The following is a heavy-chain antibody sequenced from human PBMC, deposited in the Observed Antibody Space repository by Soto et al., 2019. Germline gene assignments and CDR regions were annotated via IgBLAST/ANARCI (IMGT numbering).Heavy chain of an antibody. V-gene: IGHV4-59*08. CDR1: GGSISSYY. Sequence: SETLSLTCTVSGGSISSYYWSWIRQPPGKGLEWIGYIYYSGSTNYNPSLKSRVTISVGTSKNQFSLKLSSVTAADTAVYYCARGYHKVYYYYYMDVWGKGTTVT. CDR3: ARGYHKVYYYYYMDV. D-gene: IGHD5-18*01. CDR2: IYYSGST. J-gene: IGHJ6*03.